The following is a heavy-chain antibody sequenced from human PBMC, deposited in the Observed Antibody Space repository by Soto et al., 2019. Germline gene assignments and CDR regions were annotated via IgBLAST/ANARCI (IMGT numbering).Heavy chain of an antibody. V-gene: IGHV1-8*01. D-gene: IGHD3-22*01. J-gene: IGHJ4*02. CDR2: MNPDSGDT. CDR3: ARGRRDYYDSGDWVPLAY. CDR1: GYTFTNYD. Sequence: ASVKVSCKASGYTFTNYDINWVRQATGQGLEWMGWMNPDSGDTRYAQEFQGRVTMTRDTSISTAYMELSSLRSEDTAVYYCARGRRDYYDSGDWVPLAYCGQGTLVTVSS.